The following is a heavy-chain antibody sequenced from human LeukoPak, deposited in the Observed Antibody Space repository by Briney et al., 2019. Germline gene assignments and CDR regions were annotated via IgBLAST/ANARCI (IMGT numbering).Heavy chain of an antibody. CDR3: ARDYDSSGYQGPGAFDI. J-gene: IGHJ3*02. D-gene: IGHD3-22*01. V-gene: IGHV4-39*07. CDR1: GGSISSSSYY. Sequence: SETLSLTCTVSGGSISSSSYYWGWIRQPPGKGLEWIGSIYYSGSTYYNPSLKSRVTISVDTSKNQFSLKLSSVTAADTAVYYCARDYDSSGYQGPGAFDIWGQGTMVTVSS. CDR2: IYYSGST.